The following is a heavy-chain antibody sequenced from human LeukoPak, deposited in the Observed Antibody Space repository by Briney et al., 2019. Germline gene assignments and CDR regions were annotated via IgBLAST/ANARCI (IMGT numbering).Heavy chain of an antibody. CDR2: ISSSSSTI. V-gene: IGHV3-48*01. J-gene: IGHJ5*02. Sequence: GGSLRLSCAASGFTFSTYSMNWVRQAPGKGLEWVSYISSSSSTIHYADSVKGRFTISRDNSKNALYLQMNSLRPEDTAVYYCARAGEDVVLGPAPVGGSPYNWFDPWGQGTLVTVSS. CDR1: GFTFSTYS. CDR3: ARAGEDVVLGPAPVGGSPYNWFDP. D-gene: IGHD2-2*01.